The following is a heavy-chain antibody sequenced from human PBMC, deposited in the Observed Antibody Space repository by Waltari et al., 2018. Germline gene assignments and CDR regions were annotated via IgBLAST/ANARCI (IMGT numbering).Heavy chain of an antibody. D-gene: IGHD5-12*01. CDR3: AKYDGYNHYYFDF. J-gene: IGHJ4*02. V-gene: IGHV3-11*04. Sequence: QVQLVESGGGLVEPGGSLRLSCAASGFPFSDYYMSWFRQAPGKGLEWVSYLTSSGSTVYYADSVKGRFTISRDNTKNSLYLQMNSLRAEDTAVYYCAKYDGYNHYYFDFWGQGTLVTVSS. CDR1: GFPFSDYY. CDR2: LTSSGSTV.